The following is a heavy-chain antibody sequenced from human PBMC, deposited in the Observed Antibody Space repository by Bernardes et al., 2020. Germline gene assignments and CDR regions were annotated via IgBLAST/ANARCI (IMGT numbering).Heavy chain of an antibody. J-gene: IGHJ6*02. CDR2: IYYSGST. CDR3: ARDLGPIWFGPSYGMDV. CDR1: GGSVSSGSYY. V-gene: IGHV4-61*01. Sequence: SETLSLTCTVSGGSVSSGSYYWSWIRQPPGKGLEWIGYIYYSGSTNYNPSLKSRVTISVDTSKNQFSLKLSSVTAADTAVYYCARDLGPIWFGPSYGMDVWGQGTTVTVSS. D-gene: IGHD3-10*01.